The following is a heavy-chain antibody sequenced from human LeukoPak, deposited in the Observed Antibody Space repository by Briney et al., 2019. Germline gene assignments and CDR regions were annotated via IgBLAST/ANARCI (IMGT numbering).Heavy chain of an antibody. CDR2: INPNSGGT. Sequence: ASVKVSCKASGCTFTGYYMHWVRQAPGQGLEWMGWINPNSGGTNYAQKFQGRVTMTRDTSISTAYMELSRLRSDDTAVYYCARVCLPGDYYYGMDVWGQGTTVTVSS. V-gene: IGHV1-2*02. D-gene: IGHD3-10*01. CDR3: ARVCLPGDYYYGMDV. CDR1: GCTFTGYY. J-gene: IGHJ6*02.